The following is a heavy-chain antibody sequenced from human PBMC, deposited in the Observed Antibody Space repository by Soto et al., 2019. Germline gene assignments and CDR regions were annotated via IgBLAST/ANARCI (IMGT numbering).Heavy chain of an antibody. Sequence: EVQVVESGGGLAQPGGSLRLSCAASGFTVSSSYMSWVRQAPGKRLEWVSVIYAGGDTFYADSVKGRFTISRDNSENTLYLQMNSLRVEDTAVYYCALQCTGGNCFGYWGQGTLVTVSS. J-gene: IGHJ4*02. V-gene: IGHV3-66*01. CDR2: IYAGGDT. CDR3: ALQCTGGNCFGY. CDR1: GFTVSSSY. D-gene: IGHD2-8*02.